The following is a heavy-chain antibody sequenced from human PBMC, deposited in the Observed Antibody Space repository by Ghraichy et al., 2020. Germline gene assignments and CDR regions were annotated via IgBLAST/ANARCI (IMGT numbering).Heavy chain of an antibody. D-gene: IGHD3-22*01. CDR1: GGSISNYH. J-gene: IGHJ4*02. Sequence: SETLSLTCTVSGGSISNYHWSWIRQPPGKGLELIGYIYYSGSTNYNPSLKNRVTISVDTSKNQFSLKLSSVTAADTAVYYCARRGSHYDSVGYYFFDYWGQGTLVTVSS. CDR3: ARRGSHYDSVGYYFFDY. CDR2: IYYSGST. V-gene: IGHV4-59*08.